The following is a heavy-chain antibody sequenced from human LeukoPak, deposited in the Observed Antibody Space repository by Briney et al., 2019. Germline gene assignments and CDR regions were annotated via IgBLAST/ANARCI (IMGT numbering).Heavy chain of an antibody. D-gene: IGHD6-6*01. Sequence: SETLSLTCAVYGGSFSGYYWSWIRQPPGKGLEWIGEINHSGSTNYNPSLKSRVTISVDTSKNQFSLKLSSVTAADTAVYYCARHLAARPIGAFDIWGQGTMVTVSS. CDR3: ARHLAARPIGAFDI. CDR1: GGSFSGYY. CDR2: INHSGST. J-gene: IGHJ3*02. V-gene: IGHV4-34*01.